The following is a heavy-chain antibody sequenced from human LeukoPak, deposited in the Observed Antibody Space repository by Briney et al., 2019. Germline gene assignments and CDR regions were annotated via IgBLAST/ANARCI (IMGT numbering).Heavy chain of an antibody. CDR2: INPNSGGT. J-gene: IGHJ4*02. D-gene: IGHD3-16*01. CDR1: VYTSTGYY. Sequence: ASAKVSRKASVYTSTGYYMHWVREAPGQGLEWMGWINPNSGGTNYAQKFQGRLTMTRDTSISTAYMELSRLRSDDTAVYYCASEGDNPYWGQGTLVTVSS. CDR3: ASEGDNPY. V-gene: IGHV1-2*02.